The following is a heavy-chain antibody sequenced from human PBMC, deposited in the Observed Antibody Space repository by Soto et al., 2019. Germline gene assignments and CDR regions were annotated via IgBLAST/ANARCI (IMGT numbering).Heavy chain of an antibody. J-gene: IGHJ6*02. CDR1: GGTFSSYA. V-gene: IGHV1-69*13. D-gene: IGHD3-9*01. CDR3: ARDAVLRYFDWLPSYGMDV. CDR2: IIPIFGTA. Sequence: VASVKVSCKASGGTFSSYAISWVRQAPGQGLEWMGGIIPIFGTANYAQKFQGRVTITADESTSTAYMELSSLRSEDTAVYYCARDAVLRYFDWLPSYGMDVWGQGTTVTVSS.